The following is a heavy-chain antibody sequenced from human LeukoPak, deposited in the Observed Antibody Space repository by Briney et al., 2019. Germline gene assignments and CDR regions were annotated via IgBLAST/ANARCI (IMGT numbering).Heavy chain of an antibody. CDR3: ASENSSSSDMFDY. CDR1: GYTFTGYY. CDR2: INPNSGGT. V-gene: IGHV1-2*02. D-gene: IGHD6-6*01. J-gene: IGHJ4*02. Sequence: GASVKVSCKASGYTFTGYYMHWERQAPGQGLEWMGWINPNSGGTNYAQKFQGRVTMTRDTSISTAYMELSRLRSDDTAVYYCASENSSSSDMFDYWGQGTLVTVSS.